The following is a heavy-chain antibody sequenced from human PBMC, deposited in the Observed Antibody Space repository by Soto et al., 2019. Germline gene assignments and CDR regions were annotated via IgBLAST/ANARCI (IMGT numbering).Heavy chain of an antibody. V-gene: IGHV3-7*01. J-gene: IGHJ4*02. CDR1: GFTFRSFS. D-gene: IGHD1-1*01. Sequence: GGSLRLSCAASGFTFRSFSMTWVRQAPGKGLEWVANIEQDGSEKYYVDSVKGRFTISRDNAKNSLYLQMNSLRVEDTAVYYCASGAAGTYWGQGTLVTVSS. CDR3: ASGAAGTY. CDR2: IEQDGSEK.